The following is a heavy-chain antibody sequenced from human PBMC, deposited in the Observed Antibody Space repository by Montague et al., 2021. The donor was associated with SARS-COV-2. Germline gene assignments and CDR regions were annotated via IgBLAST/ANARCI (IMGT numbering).Heavy chain of an antibody. V-gene: IGHV3-9*01. CDR2: ISWNSGSI. Sequence: SLRLSCAASGFTFDDYAMHWVRQAPGKGLEWVSGISWNSGSIGYADSVKGRFTISRDNAKNSLYLQMNSLRAEDTALYHCAKDNLPNYYDSSGYGMDVWGQGTTVTVSS. CDR1: GFTFDDYA. CDR3: AKDNLPNYYDSSGYGMDV. J-gene: IGHJ6*02. D-gene: IGHD3-22*01.